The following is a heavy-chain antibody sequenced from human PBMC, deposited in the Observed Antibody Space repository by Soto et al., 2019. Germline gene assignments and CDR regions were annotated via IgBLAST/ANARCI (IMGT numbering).Heavy chain of an antibody. CDR1: GGSISSYY. CDR2: IYYSGST. CDR3: ARVRGYSYGYGSFDY. D-gene: IGHD5-18*01. Sequence: QVQLQESGPGLVKPSETLSLTCTVSGGSISSYYWSWIRQPPGKGLEWIGYIYYSGSTNYNPSLKSRVTISVDPSKKQCSLKLSSVTAADTAVYYCARVRGYSYGYGSFDYWGQGTLVTVSS. V-gene: IGHV4-59*01. J-gene: IGHJ4*02.